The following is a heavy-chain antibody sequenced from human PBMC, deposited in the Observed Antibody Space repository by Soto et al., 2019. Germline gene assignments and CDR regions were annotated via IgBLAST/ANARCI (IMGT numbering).Heavy chain of an antibody. CDR2: IYHSGST. CDR3: ARALWEMGGAFDI. V-gene: IGHV4-30-2*01. CDR1: GGSISSGGYS. D-gene: IGHD1-26*01. J-gene: IGHJ3*02. Sequence: QLQLQESGSGLVKPSQTLSLTCAVSGGSISSGGYSWSWIRQPPGKGLEWIGYIYHSGSTYYNPSLRSRVTITVERSKDQISLNRSSVTAAGTAVYYCARALWEMGGAFDIWGQGTMGTVSS.